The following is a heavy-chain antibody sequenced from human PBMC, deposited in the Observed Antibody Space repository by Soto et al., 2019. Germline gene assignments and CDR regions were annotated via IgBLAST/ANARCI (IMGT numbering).Heavy chain of an antibody. Sequence: EVQLLDSGGGLVQPGGSLRLSCAASGFTSSNYAMNWVRQAPGKGLDWVSAISGSGGSTYYADSVKGRFTISRDNSKNTLYLQTSSLRAEDTAVCYCAKRPLGSGYDLDYWGPGTLVTVSS. CDR2: ISGSGGST. D-gene: IGHD5-12*01. CDR1: GFTSSNYA. J-gene: IGHJ4*02. V-gene: IGHV3-23*01. CDR3: AKRPLGSGYDLDY.